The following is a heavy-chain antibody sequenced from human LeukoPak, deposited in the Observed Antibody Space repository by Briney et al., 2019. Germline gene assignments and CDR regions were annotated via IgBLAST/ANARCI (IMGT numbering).Heavy chain of an antibody. D-gene: IGHD6-13*01. CDR3: AKGLHSSSWNDAFDI. Sequence: GGSLRLSCAASGFTFSSYAMSWVRQAPGKGLEWVSAISGSGGSTYYADSVKGRFTISRDNSKNTLYLQMNSLRVEDTAMYYCAKGLHSSSWNDAFDIWGQGTVVTVSS. CDR1: GFTFSSYA. V-gene: IGHV3-23*01. CDR2: ISGSGGST. J-gene: IGHJ3*02.